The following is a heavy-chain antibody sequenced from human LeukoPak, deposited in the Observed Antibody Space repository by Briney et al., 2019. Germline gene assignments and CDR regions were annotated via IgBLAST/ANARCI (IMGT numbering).Heavy chain of an antibody. CDR1: GGSISSYY. V-gene: IGHV4-4*07. J-gene: IGHJ4*02. CDR3: AREGAQMAPFDY. Sequence: SETLSLTCTVSGGSISSYYWSWIRQPAGKGLEWIGRIYTSGSTNYNPSLKSRVTISVDTSKNQFSLKLSSVTAADTAVYYCAREGAQMAPFDYWGQGTLVTVSS. CDR2: IYTSGST. D-gene: IGHD5-24*01.